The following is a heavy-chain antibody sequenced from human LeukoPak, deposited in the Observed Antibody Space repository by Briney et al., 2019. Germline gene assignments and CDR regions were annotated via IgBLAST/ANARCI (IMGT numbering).Heavy chain of an antibody. CDR3: ARDRRYYYGGNPSDY. D-gene: IGHD4-23*01. CDR1: GFTFSSYG. CDR2: IWYDGSNK. J-gene: IGHJ4*02. Sequence: QTGGSLRLSCAASGFTFSSYGMHWVRQAPGKGLEWVAVIWYDGSNKYYADSVKGRFTISRDNSKNTLYLQMNSLRAEDTAVYYCARDRRYYYGGNPSDYWGQGTLVTVSS. V-gene: IGHV3-33*01.